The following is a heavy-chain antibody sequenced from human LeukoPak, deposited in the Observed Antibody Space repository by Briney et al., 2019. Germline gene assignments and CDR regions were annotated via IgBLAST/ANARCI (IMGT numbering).Heavy chain of an antibody. CDR3: ARAETRNEAYYDLWSGSYNWFDP. D-gene: IGHD3-3*01. Sequence: ASVKVSCKASGDTFRKYAISWVRQAPGQGLEWMGGIIPMFGTANYAQKFQGRVTITTDESTSTTYKEVSSLRSEDTAVYYCARAETRNEAYYDLWSGSYNWFDPWGQGTLVTVSS. V-gene: IGHV1-69*05. CDR2: IIPMFGTA. J-gene: IGHJ5*02. CDR1: GDTFRKYA.